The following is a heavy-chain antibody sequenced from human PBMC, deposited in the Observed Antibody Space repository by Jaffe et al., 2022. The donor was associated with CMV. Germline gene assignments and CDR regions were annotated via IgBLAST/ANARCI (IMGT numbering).Heavy chain of an antibody. J-gene: IGHJ4*02. CDR2: IYWNDDK. V-gene: IGHV2-5*01. Sequence: QITLKESGPTLVKPTQTLTLTCTFSGFSLSTSGVGVGWIRQPPGKALEWLALIYWNDDKRYSPSLKSRLTITKDTSKNQVVLTMTNMDPVDTATYYCAHRWGSWYEDIFFDYWGQGTLVTVSS. CDR1: GFSLSTSGVG. D-gene: IGHD3-16*01. CDR3: AHRWGSWYEDIFFDY.